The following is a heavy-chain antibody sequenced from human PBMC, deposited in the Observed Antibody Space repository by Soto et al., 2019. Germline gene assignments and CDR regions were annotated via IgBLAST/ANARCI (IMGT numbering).Heavy chain of an antibody. J-gene: IGHJ4*02. CDR1: GYGIAYCA. Sequence: APVERSWEDCGYGIAYCARRWVRQAPGQRLEWMGWINAGNGNTKYSQKFQGRVTITRDTSASTAYMELSSLRSEDTAVYYCASYGYYLHPSWDYWGQGTLVTLSS. CDR3: ASYGYYLHPSWDY. V-gene: IGHV1-3*01. D-gene: IGHD3-22*01. CDR2: INAGNGNT.